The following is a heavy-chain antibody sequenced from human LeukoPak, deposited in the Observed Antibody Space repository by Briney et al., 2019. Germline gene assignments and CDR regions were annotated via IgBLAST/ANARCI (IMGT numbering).Heavy chain of an antibody. V-gene: IGHV3-7*01. CDR1: GFTFSSYW. Sequence: PGGSLRLSCAASGFTFSSYWMSWVRQAPGKGLEWVANIKQDGSEKYYVDSVKGRFTISRDNAKNSLYLQMNSLRAEDTAVYYCARDALGKWLPTYYYYGMDVWGQGTTVTVSS. CDR2: IKQDGSEK. CDR3: ARDALGKWLPTYYYYGMDV. D-gene: IGHD3-16*01. J-gene: IGHJ6*02.